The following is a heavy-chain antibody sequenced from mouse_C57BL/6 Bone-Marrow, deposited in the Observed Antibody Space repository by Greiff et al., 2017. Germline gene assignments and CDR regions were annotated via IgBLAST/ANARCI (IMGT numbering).Heavy chain of an antibody. CDR1: GYTFTSYW. Sequence: QVQLQQPGAELVMPGASVKLSCKASGYTFTSYWMHWVKQRPGQGLEWIGEIDPSDSYTNYNQKFKGKSTLTVDKSSSTAYMQLSSLTSEDSAVYYCARYQGLDSSARHWGQGTTLTVSS. CDR2: IDPSDSYT. CDR3: ARYQGLDSSARH. V-gene: IGHV1-69*01. D-gene: IGHD3-2*02. J-gene: IGHJ2*01.